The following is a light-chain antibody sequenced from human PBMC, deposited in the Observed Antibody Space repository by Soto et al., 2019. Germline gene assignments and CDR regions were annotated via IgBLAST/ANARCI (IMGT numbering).Light chain of an antibody. CDR2: DTS. J-gene: IGKJ4*01. Sequence: STAPLSVAQGEGVTLACRASQGIGDTLAWYPHKPGQTPRLLIYDTSTRATGVPTRFSCSRSGAECTVPLYSLQSEDVLVYYWHPAKYWLLTLPVGTKVDIK. CDR3: HPAKYWLLT. CDR1: QGIGDT. V-gene: IGKV3-15*01.